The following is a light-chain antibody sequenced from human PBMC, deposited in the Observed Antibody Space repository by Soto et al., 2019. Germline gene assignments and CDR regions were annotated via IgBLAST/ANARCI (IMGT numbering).Light chain of an antibody. J-gene: IGKJ3*01. CDR1: QGISSY. Sequence: AIQMTQSPSSFSASTGDRVTITCRASQGISSYLAWYQQKPGKAPKLLIYAASTLQSGVPSRFSGSGSGTDFTLTISCLQSEDFATYYCQQYYSYPPITFGPGTKVDIK. CDR3: QQYYSYPPIT. V-gene: IGKV1-8*01. CDR2: AAS.